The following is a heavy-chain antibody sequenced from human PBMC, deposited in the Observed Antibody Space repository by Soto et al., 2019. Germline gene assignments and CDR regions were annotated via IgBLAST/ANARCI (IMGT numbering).Heavy chain of an antibody. V-gene: IGHV1-46*01. CDR3: ARSPLLGWLQSWHFEY. D-gene: IGHD5-12*01. CDR2: INPSGGSA. J-gene: IGHJ4*02. CDR1: GYTFTTYY. Sequence: QVQLVQSGAEVKKPVASVKVSCKASGYTFTTYYIHWVRQAPGQGLEWIGVINPSGGSATYTQNFQDRVTMTRDTSTSTVTMELGSLTTDDTALYYCARSPLLGWLQSWHFEYWGQGALVTVSS.